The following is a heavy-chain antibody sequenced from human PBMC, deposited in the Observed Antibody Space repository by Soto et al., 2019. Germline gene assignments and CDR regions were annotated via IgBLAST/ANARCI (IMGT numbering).Heavy chain of an antibody. J-gene: IGHJ4*02. CDR1: GGTFSSYA. Sequence: QVQLVQSGAEVKKPGSSVKVSCKASGGTFSSYAISWVRQAPGQGLEWMGGIIPIFGTANYAQTFQGRVTITAAESTSTAYMDLSSRRSEDTAVYYCAPNNWNYVGGQDYWGQGTLVTVSS. CDR3: APNNWNYVGGQDY. V-gene: IGHV1-69*12. CDR2: IIPIFGTA. D-gene: IGHD1-7*01.